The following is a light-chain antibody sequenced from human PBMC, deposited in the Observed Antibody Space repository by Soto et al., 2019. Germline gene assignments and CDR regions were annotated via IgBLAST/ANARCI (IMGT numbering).Light chain of an antibody. V-gene: IGKV1-5*03. Sequence: DIQMTQSPSTLSASVGDRVTIICRASQSISSWLAWYQQKPGKAPKLLIYKASSLESGVPPRFSGSGSGTEFTLTISSLQPDDFATYYCQQYNSYSGTFGQGTKLEIK. CDR1: QSISSW. CDR2: KAS. J-gene: IGKJ2*02. CDR3: QQYNSYSGT.